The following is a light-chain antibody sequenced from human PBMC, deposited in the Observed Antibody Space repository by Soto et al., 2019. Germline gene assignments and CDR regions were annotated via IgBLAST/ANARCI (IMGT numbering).Light chain of an antibody. CDR1: SSNIGAGYY. CDR2: GNS. Sequence: QSALTQPPSVSVAPGQRVTIYCTGSSSNIGAGYYVHWYQQLPGTAPKLLIYGNSNRPSGVPDRFSGSKSGTSASLAITGLQAEDEADYFCTSYERRLSGVVFGGGTKLNVL. CDR3: TSYERRLSGVV. V-gene: IGLV1-40*01. J-gene: IGLJ2*01.